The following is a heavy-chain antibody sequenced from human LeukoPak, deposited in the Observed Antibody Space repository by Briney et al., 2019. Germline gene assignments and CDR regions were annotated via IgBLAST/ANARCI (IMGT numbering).Heavy chain of an antibody. J-gene: IGHJ6*03. CDR3: ARVFDSGSQAYFYYMDV. CDR2: ISYSGST. Sequence: PPETLSLTCTVSGDSLSPYYWGWIRQPPGKGLEWLGYISYSGSTNYNPSLKSRVTFSVATSKNQLSLKVSSVTAADTAVYYCARVFDSGSQAYFYYMDVWGKGTTVIISS. CDR1: GDSLSPYY. D-gene: IGHD3-10*01. V-gene: IGHV4-59*01.